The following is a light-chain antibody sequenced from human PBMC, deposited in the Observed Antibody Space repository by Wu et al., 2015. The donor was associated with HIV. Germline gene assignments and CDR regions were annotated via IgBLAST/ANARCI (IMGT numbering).Light chain of an antibody. CDR1: QSVTSNY. J-gene: IGKJ1*01. CDR2: GAS. V-gene: IGKV3-20*01. Sequence: EIVLTQSPGTLSLSPGERATLSCRASQSVTSNYLAWYQLKAGQAPRLLIYGASSRATGIPERFSGSGSGTDFTLTISRLEPEDFAVYYCHQYGSSPQTFGQGTKVEIK. CDR3: HQYGSSPQT.